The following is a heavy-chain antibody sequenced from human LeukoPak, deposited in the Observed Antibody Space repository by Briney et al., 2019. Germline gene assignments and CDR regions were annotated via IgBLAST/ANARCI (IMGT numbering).Heavy chain of an antibody. CDR3: ARDGPERYFDWAQVAVYAFDI. D-gene: IGHD3-9*01. Sequence: PGGSLRLSCAASGFTFSSYEMNWVRQAPGKGLEWVSYISSSGTTIYYADSVKGRFTISRDNAKNSLFLQVNSLRAEDTAVYYCARDGPERYFDWAQVAVYAFDIWGQGTMVTVSS. J-gene: IGHJ3*02. V-gene: IGHV3-48*03. CDR1: GFTFSSYE. CDR2: ISSSGTTI.